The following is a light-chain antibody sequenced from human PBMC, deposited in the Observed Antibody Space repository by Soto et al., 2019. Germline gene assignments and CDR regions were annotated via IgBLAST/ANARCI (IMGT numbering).Light chain of an antibody. CDR3: SSYTTSSTLV. CDR2: EVS. CDR1: SSDVGAFNY. J-gene: IGLJ1*01. V-gene: IGLV2-14*01. Sequence: QSALTQPASVSGSPGQSITISCTGTSSDVGAFNYVSWYQQQPGNAPNLLIYEVSNRPSGVSSRFSGSESVNTASLTISGLQAEDEADYYCSSYTTSSTLVFGTGTKVTVL.